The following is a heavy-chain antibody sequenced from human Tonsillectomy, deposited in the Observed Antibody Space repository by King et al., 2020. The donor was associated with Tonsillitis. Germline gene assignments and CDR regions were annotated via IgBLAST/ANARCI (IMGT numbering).Heavy chain of an antibody. CDR2: ISYDGSNK. J-gene: IGHJ3*02. CDR1: GFTFSSYA. Sequence: QLVQSGGGVVQPGRSLRLSCAASGFTFSSYAMHWVRQAPGKGLEWVAVISYDGSNKYYADSVKGRFTISRDNSKNTLYLQMNSLRAEDTAVYYCARDPPYASDAFDIWGQGTMVTVSS. V-gene: IGHV3-30*04. CDR3: ARDPPYASDAFDI.